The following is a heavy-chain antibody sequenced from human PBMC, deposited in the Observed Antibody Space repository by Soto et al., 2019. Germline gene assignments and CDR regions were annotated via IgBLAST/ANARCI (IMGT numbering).Heavy chain of an antibody. Sequence: GGSLRLSCASSGCTCISYWMRLVRQAPGKGLVWVSRINSDGSSTSYADSVKGRFTISRDNAKNTLYLQMNSLRAEDTAVYYCARARSGITIFGVVTIDNWFDPWGQGTLVTVSS. J-gene: IGHJ5*02. CDR1: GCTCISYW. CDR3: ARARSGITIFGVVTIDNWFDP. V-gene: IGHV3-74*01. CDR2: INSDGSST. D-gene: IGHD3-3*01.